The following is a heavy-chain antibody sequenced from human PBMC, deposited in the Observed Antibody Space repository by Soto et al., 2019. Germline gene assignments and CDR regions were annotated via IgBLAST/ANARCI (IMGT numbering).Heavy chain of an antibody. CDR3: AKGRDDYDRSGYHTSFDF. J-gene: IGHJ4*02. V-gene: IGHV3-23*01. CDR2: LSGSGGST. D-gene: IGHD3-22*01. CDR1: GFTFSSYA. Sequence: QLLESGGGLVQPGGSLRLSCAASGFTFSSYAMSWVRQAPGKVLEWVSTLSGSGGSTYYADSVKGRFTISRDNTKNTLFLQMNSLRAEDTAIYYCAKGRDDYDRSGYHTSFDFWGQGILVTVSS.